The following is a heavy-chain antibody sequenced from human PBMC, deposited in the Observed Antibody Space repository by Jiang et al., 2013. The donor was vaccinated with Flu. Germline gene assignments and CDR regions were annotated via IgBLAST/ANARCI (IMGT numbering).Heavy chain of an antibody. CDR3: ARDAAPYCGGGSCYGFFDL. J-gene: IGHJ4*02. Sequence: SGAEVKKPGASVNVSCKASGYTLSNYGITWVRQAPEQGLELMGWISVYSGDTNSGQKFPGRVTIITDRSTSTVYMELRNLRSDDTGVYYCARDAAPYCGGGSCYGFFDLWGQGTLVTVSS. D-gene: IGHD2-15*01. CDR2: ISVYSGDT. CDR1: GYTLSNYG. V-gene: IGHV1-18*04.